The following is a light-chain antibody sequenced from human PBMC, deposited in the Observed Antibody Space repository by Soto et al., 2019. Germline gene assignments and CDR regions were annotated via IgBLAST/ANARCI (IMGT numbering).Light chain of an antibody. CDR3: QQYGNSWT. J-gene: IGKJ1*01. V-gene: IGKV3-20*01. CDR2: GSS. Sequence: EIVLTQSPGTLSLSPGERATLSCRASQSVSSSYLAWYQQKPGQAPRLLIYGSSNRATGIPDRFSGSGSGTDFTLTISRLEPEDFAVYYCQQYGNSWTFGQGTKVEI. CDR1: QSVSSSY.